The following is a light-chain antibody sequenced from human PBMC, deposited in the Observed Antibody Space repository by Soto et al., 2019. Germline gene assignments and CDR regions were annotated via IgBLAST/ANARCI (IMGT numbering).Light chain of an antibody. Sequence: EIVLTQSPGTLSLSPGERATLSCRASQSVRSNYLAWYQQKPGQAPRPLIFGASSRATGIPDRFSGSGSGTDFTLTISRLEPEDFAVYYCQQYGSSITFGQGTRREIK. CDR1: QSVRSNY. J-gene: IGKJ5*01. CDR2: GAS. V-gene: IGKV3-20*01. CDR3: QQYGSSIT.